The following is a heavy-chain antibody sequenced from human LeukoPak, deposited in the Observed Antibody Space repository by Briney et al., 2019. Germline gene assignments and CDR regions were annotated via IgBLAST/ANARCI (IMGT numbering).Heavy chain of an antibody. CDR1: GFTFSSYE. CDR3: ARGTSTSL. V-gene: IGHV3-48*03. Sequence: GGSLRLSCAASGFTFSSYEMNWVRQAPGKGRVWVSKISSSGGTIDYADSVKGRLTISRDNAKNSLYLQMNSLRAEDTAIYYCARGTSTSLWGQGTLVTVSS. J-gene: IGHJ4*02. CDR2: ISSSGGTI. D-gene: IGHD5/OR15-5a*01.